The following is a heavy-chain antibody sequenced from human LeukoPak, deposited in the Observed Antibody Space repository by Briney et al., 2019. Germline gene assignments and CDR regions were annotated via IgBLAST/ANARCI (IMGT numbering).Heavy chain of an antibody. CDR3: ARRFFDY. CDR2: IKQDGSEK. CDR1: GFIFKKYW. J-gene: IGHJ4*02. V-gene: IGHV3-7*01. Sequence: GGSLRLSCAASGFIFKKYWMSWVRQAPGKGLEWVANIKQDGSEKYYVDSVKGRFTISRDNAKNSLYLQMNSLRAEDTAVYYCARRFFDYWGQGTLVTVSS. D-gene: IGHD3-3*01.